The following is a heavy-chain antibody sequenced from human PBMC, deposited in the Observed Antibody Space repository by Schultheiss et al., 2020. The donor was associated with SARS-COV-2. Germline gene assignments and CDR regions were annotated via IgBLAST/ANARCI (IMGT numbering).Heavy chain of an antibody. J-gene: IGHJ6*02. D-gene: IGHD6-13*01. CDR1: GFTVSSNY. CDR3: AKSFVAAAARYGMDV. Sequence: GGSLRLSCAASGFTVSSNYMSWVRQAPGKGLEWVSVIYSGGSTYYADSVKGRFTISRDNSKNTLYLQMNSLRAEDTAVYYCAKSFVAAAARYGMDVWGQGTTVTVSS. CDR2: IYSGGST. V-gene: IGHV3-53*01.